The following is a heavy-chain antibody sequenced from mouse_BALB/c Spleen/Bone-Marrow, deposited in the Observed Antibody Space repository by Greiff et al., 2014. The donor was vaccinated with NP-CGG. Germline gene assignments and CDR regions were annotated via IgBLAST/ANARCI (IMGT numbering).Heavy chain of an antibody. CDR1: GYTFTSSW. CDR2: INPNSGNT. CDR3: ARHHTYDYYFDY. V-gene: IGHV1S130*01. D-gene: IGHD2-14*01. J-gene: IGHJ2*01. Sequence: VQLQQSGSVLVRPGASVKLPCKASGYTFTSSWMHWAKQRPGQGLEWIGEINPNSGNTNYNEKFKGKATLTVDKSSTTAYVDLSCLTAEDYAVYYCARHHTYDYYFDYWGQGTTLTVSS.